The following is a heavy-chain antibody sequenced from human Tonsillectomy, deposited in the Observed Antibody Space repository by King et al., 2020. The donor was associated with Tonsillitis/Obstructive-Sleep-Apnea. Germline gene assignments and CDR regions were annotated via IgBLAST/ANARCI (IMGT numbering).Heavy chain of an antibody. Sequence: VQLVESGGGVVQPGRSLRLSCAASGFTFSSYGMHWVRQAPGKGLEWVAFISFDGSNRYYADSVKGRFTISRDNFENTLHLQMSSLRAEDTALYYCAKNPEVPAATHYYYYYGMDVWGQGTTVTVSS. V-gene: IGHV3-30*18. CDR3: AKNPEVPAATHYYYYYGMDV. D-gene: IGHD2-2*01. J-gene: IGHJ6*02. CDR1: GFTFSSYG. CDR2: ISFDGSNR.